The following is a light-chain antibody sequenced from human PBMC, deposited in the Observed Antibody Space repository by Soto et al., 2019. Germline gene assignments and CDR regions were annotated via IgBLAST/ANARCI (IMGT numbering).Light chain of an antibody. V-gene: IGLV4-69*01. CDR1: SGHSSYA. J-gene: IGLJ2*01. CDR3: QTWGTGIHVV. Sequence: QPVLTQSPSASASLGASVKLTCTLSSGHSSYAIAWHQQQPEKGPRYLMKLNSDGSHSKGDGSPDRFSGSSSGAERYLTISSRQSEDEADYYCQTWGTGIHVVFGGGTKLTVL. CDR2: LNSDGSH.